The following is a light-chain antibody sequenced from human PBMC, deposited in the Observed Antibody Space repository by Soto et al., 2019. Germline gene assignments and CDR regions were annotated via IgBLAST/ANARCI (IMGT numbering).Light chain of an antibody. J-gene: IGKJ5*01. CDR1: KSVSSN. V-gene: IGKV3-20*01. CDR2: GAS. Sequence: EIVLTQSPDILSLSPGERATLSCRASKSVSSNLAWYQQKPGQAPRLLIYGASSRATGIPDRFSGSGSGTDFTLTISRLEPEDFAVYYCQQYGSSPITFGQGTRLEIK. CDR3: QQYGSSPIT.